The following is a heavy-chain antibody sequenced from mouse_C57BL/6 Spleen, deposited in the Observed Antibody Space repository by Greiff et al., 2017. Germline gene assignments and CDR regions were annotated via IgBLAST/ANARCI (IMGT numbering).Heavy chain of an antibody. J-gene: IGHJ2*01. CDR3: TRKGWDFFDY. D-gene: IGHD4-1*01. CDR1: GYTFTDYE. V-gene: IGHV1-15*01. Sequence: VKLQESGAELVRPGASVTLSCKASGYTFTDYEMHWVKQTPVHGLEWIGAIDPETGGTAYNQKFKGKAILTADQSSSTAYMELRSLTSEASAVYYCTRKGWDFFDYWGQGTTLTVSS. CDR2: IDPETGGT.